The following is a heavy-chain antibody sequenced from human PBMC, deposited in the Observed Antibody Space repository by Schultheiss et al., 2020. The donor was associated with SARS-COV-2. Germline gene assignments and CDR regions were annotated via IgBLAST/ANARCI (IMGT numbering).Heavy chain of an antibody. Sequence: GESLKISCAASGFTFSSYSMNWVRQAPGKGLEWVSSISSSSSYIYYADSVKGRFTISRDNAKNSLYLQMNSLRAEDTAVYYCARDLVGATLFDYWGQGTLVTVSS. J-gene: IGHJ4*02. CDR1: GFTFSSYS. CDR2: ISSSSSYI. CDR3: ARDLVGATLFDY. V-gene: IGHV3-21*01. D-gene: IGHD1-26*01.